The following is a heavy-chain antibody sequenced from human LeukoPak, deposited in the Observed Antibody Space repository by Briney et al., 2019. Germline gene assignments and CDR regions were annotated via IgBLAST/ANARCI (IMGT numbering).Heavy chain of an antibody. Sequence: HRASVKVSCKASAYTFTDNYMHWVRQAPGQGLEWMGWINPNNGDRNYAQTFQGRVTMTRNTSISTAYMELSRLRSDDTAVYYCVRDHCSGGSCYPGWFDPWGQGTLVTVSS. CDR2: INPNNGDR. J-gene: IGHJ5*02. CDR3: VRDHCSGGSCYPGWFDP. CDR1: AYTFTDNY. D-gene: IGHD2-15*01. V-gene: IGHV1-2*02.